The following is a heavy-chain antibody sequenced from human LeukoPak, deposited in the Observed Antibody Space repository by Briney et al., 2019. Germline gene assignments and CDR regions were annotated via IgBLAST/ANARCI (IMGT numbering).Heavy chain of an antibody. CDR3: ARVGYSSSWIDY. J-gene: IGHJ4*02. Sequence: SETLSLTCTVSGGSISSYYWSWIRQPPGKGLEWIGYIYHSGSTNYNPSLKSRVTISVDTSKNQFSLKLSSVTAADTAVYYCARVGYSSSWIDYWGQGTLVTVSS. CDR1: GGSISSYY. CDR2: IYHSGST. D-gene: IGHD6-13*01. V-gene: IGHV4-59*12.